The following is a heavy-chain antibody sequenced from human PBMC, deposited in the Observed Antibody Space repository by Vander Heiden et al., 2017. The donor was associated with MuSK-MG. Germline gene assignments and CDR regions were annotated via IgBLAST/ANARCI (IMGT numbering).Heavy chain of an antibody. CDR2: IYPGDSDT. J-gene: IGHJ5*02. CDR3: AIVLEGRRVEGGWFDP. D-gene: IGHD2-8*02. V-gene: IGHV5-51*01. CDR1: GYSFTSYW. Sequence: EVQLVQSGAEVKKRGESLKISCKGSGYSFTSYWIGWVRQMPGKGLEWMCIIYPGDSDTRYSPSCQGQVTISADKSISTADLKWSSMKASATAMYYCAIVLEGRRVEGGWFDPWGQGTLVTVYS.